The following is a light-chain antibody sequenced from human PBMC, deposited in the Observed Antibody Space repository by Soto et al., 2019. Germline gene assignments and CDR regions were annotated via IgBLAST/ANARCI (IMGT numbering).Light chain of an antibody. V-gene: IGKV3-11*01. J-gene: IGKJ4*01. CDR1: QSVSSS. CDR3: QQRSNWPLS. Sequence: PGERATLSCRASQSVSSSLAWYQQKPGQAPRLLIYDASNRATGIPARFSGSGSETDFNLTVSSLEPEDFAGYYCQQRSNWPLSFGGGTKVEIK. CDR2: DAS.